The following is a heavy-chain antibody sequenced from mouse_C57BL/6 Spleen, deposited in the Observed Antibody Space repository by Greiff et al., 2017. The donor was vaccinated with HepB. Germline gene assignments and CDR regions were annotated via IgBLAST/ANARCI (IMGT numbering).Heavy chain of an antibody. CDR1: GFSLTSYG. V-gene: IGHV2-2*01. Sequence: VQLQESGPGLVQPSQSLSITCTVSGFSLTSYGVHWVRQSPGKGLEWLGVIWSGGSTDYNAAFISRLSISKDNSKSQVFFKMNSLQADDTAIYYCARNGGTFFAYWGQGTLVTVSA. J-gene: IGHJ3*01. CDR3: ARNGGTFFAY. CDR2: IWSGGST. D-gene: IGHD3-3*01.